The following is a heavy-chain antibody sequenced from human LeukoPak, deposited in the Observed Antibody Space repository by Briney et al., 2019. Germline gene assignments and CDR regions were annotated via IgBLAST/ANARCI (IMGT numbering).Heavy chain of an antibody. CDR2: ISGTSSHI. CDR1: GFTFSSYS. CDR3: ATVRSPFSGSYPGYFDY. Sequence: ESGGSLRLSCAASGFTFSSYSMNWVRQAPGKGLEWVSYISGTSSHIYYADSVKGRFTISRDNAKNSLYLQMNSLRAEDTAVYYCATVRSPFSGSYPGYFDYWGQGTQVTVSS. V-gene: IGHV3-21*01. D-gene: IGHD1-26*01. J-gene: IGHJ4*02.